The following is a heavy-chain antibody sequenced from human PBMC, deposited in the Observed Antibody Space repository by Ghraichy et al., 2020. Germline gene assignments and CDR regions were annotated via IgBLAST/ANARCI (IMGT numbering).Heavy chain of an antibody. D-gene: IGHD3-3*01. CDR2: IYYSGST. CDR1: GGSISSYY. V-gene: IGHV4-59*01. J-gene: IGHJ3*02. CDR3: ARFWSGSYGFDI. Sequence: GSLRLSCTVSGGSISSYYWSWIRQPPGKGLEWIGYIYYSGSTNYNPSLKSQITISVDTSKNQFSLKLSSVTAADTAVYYCARFWSGSYGFDIWGQGTMVTVSS.